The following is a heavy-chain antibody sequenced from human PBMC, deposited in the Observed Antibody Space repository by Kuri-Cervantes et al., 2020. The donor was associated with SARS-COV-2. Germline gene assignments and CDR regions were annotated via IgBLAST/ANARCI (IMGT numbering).Heavy chain of an antibody. CDR1: GFTFSSYA. Sequence: LSLTCAASGFTFSSYAMSWVRQAPGKGLEWVSAISGSGGSTYYADSVKGRFTISRDNSKNTLYLQMNSLRAEDTAVYYCAREVIGSYSAFDIWGQGTMVTVSS. CDR3: AREVIGSYSAFDI. J-gene: IGHJ3*02. D-gene: IGHD1-26*01. V-gene: IGHV3-23*01. CDR2: ISGSGGST.